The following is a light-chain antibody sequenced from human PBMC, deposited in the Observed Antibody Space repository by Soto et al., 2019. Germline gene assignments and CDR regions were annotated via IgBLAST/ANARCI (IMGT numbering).Light chain of an antibody. V-gene: IGKV1-27*01. J-gene: IGKJ4*01. Sequence: DIQMTQSPSSLSASVGDRVTITCRASQDISSYLAWYQQKPGKVPKLLIYAASILRSGVPSRFSGSGSGTDFTLTISSLHPEDVATYYCQKYNSALTFGGGTKVEIK. CDR2: AAS. CDR1: QDISSY. CDR3: QKYNSALT.